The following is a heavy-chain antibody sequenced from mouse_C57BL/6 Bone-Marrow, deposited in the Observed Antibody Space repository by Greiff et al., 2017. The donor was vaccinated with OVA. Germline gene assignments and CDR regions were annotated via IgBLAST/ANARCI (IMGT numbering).Heavy chain of an antibody. CDR2: IRNKANNHAT. J-gene: IGHJ1*03. CDR1: GFTFSDAW. CDR3: TRRGTTGVAAGYWYFDV. Sequence: EVMLVESGGGLVQPGGSMKLSCAASGFTFSDAWMDWVRQSPEKGLEWVAEIRNKANNHATYYAESVKGRFTISRDDSKSSVYLQMNSLRAEDTGIYYCTRRGTTGVAAGYWYFDVWGTGTTVTVSS. D-gene: IGHD1-1*01. V-gene: IGHV6-6*01.